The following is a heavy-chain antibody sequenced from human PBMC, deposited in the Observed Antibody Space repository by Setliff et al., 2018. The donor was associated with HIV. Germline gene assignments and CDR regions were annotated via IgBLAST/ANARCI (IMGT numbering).Heavy chain of an antibody. CDR3: AIGFGRSTWTYYYYYMDV. V-gene: IGHV1-69*13. D-gene: IGHD6-13*01. CDR2: IIPIFGTT. CDR1: GGTFSSYA. J-gene: IGHJ6*03. Sequence: SVKVSCKASGGTFSSYAISWVRQAPRQGLEWMGGIIPIFGTTNYAQKFQGRVTITADESTSSAYVEVSSLRSEDTAVYFCAIGFGRSTWTYYYYYMDVWGKGTTVTVSS.